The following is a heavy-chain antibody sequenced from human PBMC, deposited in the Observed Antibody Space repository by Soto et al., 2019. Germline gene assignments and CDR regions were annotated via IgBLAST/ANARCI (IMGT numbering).Heavy chain of an antibody. V-gene: IGHV1-69*13. CDR2: IIPIFGTA. CDR3: ARGDSGSYPYYYGMDV. J-gene: IGHJ6*02. CDR1: GGTFSSYA. D-gene: IGHD1-26*01. Sequence: GASVKVSCKASGGTFSSYAISWVRQAPGQGLEWMGGIIPIFGTANYAQKFQGRVTITADESTSTAYTELSSLRSEDTAVYYCARGDSGSYPYYYGMDVWGQGTTVTVSS.